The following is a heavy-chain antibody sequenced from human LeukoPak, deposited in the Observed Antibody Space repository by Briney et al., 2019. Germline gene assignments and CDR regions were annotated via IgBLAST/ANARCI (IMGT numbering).Heavy chain of an antibody. J-gene: IGHJ4*02. V-gene: IGHV4-4*02. CDR1: GGSISSSNW. CDR2: IHHSGSK. CDR3: ACKTTAAAGTFDY. Sequence: SGTLSLTCAVSGGSISSSNWWNWVRQPPGKGLEWIGEIHHSGSKNYSPSLNSRVTISVDKSKSQFSLKLTSVTVADTALYYCACKTTAAAGTFDYWGQGTLVTVSS. D-gene: IGHD6-13*01.